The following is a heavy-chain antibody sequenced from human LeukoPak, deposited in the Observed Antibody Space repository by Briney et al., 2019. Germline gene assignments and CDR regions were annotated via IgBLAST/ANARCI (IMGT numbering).Heavy chain of an antibody. CDR2: IYYSGST. Sequence: SETLSLTCTVSGGSISSSSYYWGWIRQPPGKGLEWIGSIYYSGSTYYNPSLKSRVTISVDTSKSQFSLKLSSVTAADTAVYYCARLNILTGYPFDYWGQGTLVTVSS. V-gene: IGHV4-39*01. J-gene: IGHJ4*02. CDR1: GGSISSSSYY. CDR3: ARLNILTGYPFDY. D-gene: IGHD3-9*01.